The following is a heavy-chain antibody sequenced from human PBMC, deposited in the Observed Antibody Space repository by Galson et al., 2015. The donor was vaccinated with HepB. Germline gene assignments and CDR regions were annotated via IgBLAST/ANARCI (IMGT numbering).Heavy chain of an antibody. CDR2: ISSNGGST. D-gene: IGHD4-17*01. J-gene: IGHJ5*02. Sequence: SLRLSCAASGFTFSSYAMHWVRQAPGKGLEYVSAISSNGGSTYYADSVKGRFTISRDNSKNTLYLQMSSLRAEDTAVYYCARGVTTVTRCWFDPWGQGTLVTVSS. CDR1: GFTFSSYA. V-gene: IGHV3-64D*06. CDR3: ARGVTTVTRCWFDP.